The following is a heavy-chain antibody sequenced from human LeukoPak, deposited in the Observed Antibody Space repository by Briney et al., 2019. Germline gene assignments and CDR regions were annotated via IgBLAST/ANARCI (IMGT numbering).Heavy chain of an antibody. V-gene: IGHV1-18*01. J-gene: IGHJ1*01. CDR2: INVYNGNT. D-gene: IGHD5-18*01. CDR3: ARLAGTDMIGYFQD. CDR1: GYTFTNYG. Sequence: ASVKVSCKASGYTFTNYGISWVRQAPGQGLEWMGWINVYNGNTIYVQKLQGRVTMTTDTSTSTAYMELRSLRSDDTAVYYCARLAGTDMIGYFQDWGQGTLVTVSS.